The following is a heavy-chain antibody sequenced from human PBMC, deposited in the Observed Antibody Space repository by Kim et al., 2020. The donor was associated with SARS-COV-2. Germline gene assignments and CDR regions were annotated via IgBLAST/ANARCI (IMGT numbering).Heavy chain of an antibody. CDR3: ATVEQGGYSSSFQH. D-gene: IGHD6-13*01. J-gene: IGHJ1*01. Sequence: ASVKVSCKVSGYTLTELSMHWVRQAPGKGLEWMGGFDPEDGETIYAQKFQGRVTMTEDTSTDTAYMELSSLRSEDTAVYYCATVEQGGYSSSFQHWGQGTLVTVSS. CDR1: GYTLTELS. CDR2: FDPEDGET. V-gene: IGHV1-24*01.